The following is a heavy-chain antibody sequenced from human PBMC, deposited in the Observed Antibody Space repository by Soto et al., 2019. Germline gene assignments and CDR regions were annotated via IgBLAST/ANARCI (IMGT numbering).Heavy chain of an antibody. D-gene: IGHD4-17*01. CDR3: EKWIKALTTAAS. V-gene: IGHV3-11*06. Sequence: GGSLRLSCAASGFNFSVYYMTWIRQAPGKGLEWISYICSRSRDTEYAASVKGRFMISRDNAKRSLSLQMNSLTVEDAAVYYGEKWIKALTTAASWGQGTLVTVSS. CDR2: ICSRSRDT. CDR1: GFNFSVYY. J-gene: IGHJ5*02.